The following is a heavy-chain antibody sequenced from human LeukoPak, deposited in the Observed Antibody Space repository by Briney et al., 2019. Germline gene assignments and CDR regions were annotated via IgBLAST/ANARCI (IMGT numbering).Heavy chain of an antibody. V-gene: IGHV3-30*02. CDR3: AKRLEYSSSGGTRGYYFDY. CDR2: IRYDGSNK. J-gene: IGHJ4*02. Sequence: PGGSLRLSCAASGFTFSSYGMHWVRQAPGKGLEWVAFIRYDGSNKYYADSVKGRFTISRDNSKNTLYLQMNSLRAEDTAVYYCAKRLEYSSSGGTRGYYFDYWGQGTLVTVSS. CDR1: GFTFSSYG. D-gene: IGHD6-6*01.